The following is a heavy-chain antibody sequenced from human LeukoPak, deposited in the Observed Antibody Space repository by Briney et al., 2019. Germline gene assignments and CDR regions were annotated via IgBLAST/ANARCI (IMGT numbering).Heavy chain of an antibody. V-gene: IGHV3-7*03. CDR3: AKAGIRDIVVVPAARTGGFDP. Sequence: GGSLRLSCAASRFTFNSYWMSWVRQAPGKGLEWVANIKQDGSEKYYVDSVKGRFTISRDNAKNTLYLQMNSLRAEDTAVYYCAKAGIRDIVVVPAARTGGFDPWGQGTLVTVSS. CDR1: RFTFNSYW. J-gene: IGHJ5*02. CDR2: IKQDGSEK. D-gene: IGHD2-2*01.